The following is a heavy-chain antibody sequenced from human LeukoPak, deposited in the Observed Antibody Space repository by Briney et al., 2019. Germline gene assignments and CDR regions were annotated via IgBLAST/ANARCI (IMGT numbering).Heavy chain of an antibody. CDR2: IRSKAYSWTT. CDR1: GFTFDDYA. CDR3: TRAQYYDFWSGYYMDV. V-gene: IGHV3-49*03. Sequence: PGGSLRLSCTASGFTFDDYAMSWFRQAPGKRLEWVGFIRSKAYSWTTEYAASVKGRFTISRDDSKSIAYLQMNSLKTEDTAVYYCTRAQYYDFWSGYYMDVWGKGTTVTVSS. D-gene: IGHD3-3*01. J-gene: IGHJ6*03.